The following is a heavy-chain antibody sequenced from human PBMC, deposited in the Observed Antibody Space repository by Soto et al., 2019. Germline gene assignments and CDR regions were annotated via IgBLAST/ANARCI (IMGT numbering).Heavy chain of an antibody. CDR2: IIPIFGTA. D-gene: IGHD6-13*01. V-gene: IGHV1-69*06. Sequence: QVQLVQSGAEVKKPGSSVKVSCKASGGTFSSYAISWVRQAPGQWLEWMGGIIPIFGTANYAQKFQGRVTITADKSTRSAYMESSSLRSEDTAVYYCARTTTGIAAASYYYYGMDVWGQGTTDTVSS. CDR3: ARTTTGIAAASYYYYGMDV. J-gene: IGHJ6*02. CDR1: GGTFSSYA.